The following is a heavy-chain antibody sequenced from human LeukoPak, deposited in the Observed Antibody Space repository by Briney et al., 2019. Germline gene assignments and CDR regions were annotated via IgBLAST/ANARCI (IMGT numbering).Heavy chain of an antibody. D-gene: IGHD3-10*01. Sequence: SETLSLTCTVSGGSISSYYWSWIRQPPGKGLEWIGYIYYSGSTNYNPSLKSRVTISVDTSKNQFSLKLSSVTAADTAVYYCARAPVLRGVFGWFDFWGQGVLVTVSS. CDR2: IYYSGST. CDR3: ARAPVLRGVFGWFDF. J-gene: IGHJ5*01. CDR1: GGSISSYY. V-gene: IGHV4-59*01.